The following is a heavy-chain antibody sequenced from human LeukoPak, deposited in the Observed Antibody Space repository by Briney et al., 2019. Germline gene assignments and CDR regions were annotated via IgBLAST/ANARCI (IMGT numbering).Heavy chain of an antibody. V-gene: IGHV1-46*01. J-gene: IGHJ4*02. Sequence: ASVKVSCKASGFTFRNSFIHWVRQGPGQGLEWMGIIDSGARNASYAQKFQGRLTLTRDTSTSTVYMELSSLTSDDTALYFCARADDQDFDHWGQGTLVIVSS. CDR2: IDSGARNA. D-gene: IGHD3-3*01. CDR3: ARADDQDFDH. CDR1: GFTFRNSF.